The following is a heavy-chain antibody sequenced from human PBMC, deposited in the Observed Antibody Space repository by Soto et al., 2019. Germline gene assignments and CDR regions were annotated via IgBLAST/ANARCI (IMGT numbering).Heavy chain of an antibody. V-gene: IGHV4-59*01. Sequence: PSETLSLTCTVSGGSIGSFYWSWIRQSPGGTLEWIGYIYASRATTYNPSLESRITMSVDIPNNEFSLDLTSVTAADTAVYYCARSHSFDGSIYHYYFDIRGPGTLVTVSS. J-gene: IGHJ4*02. CDR1: GGSIGSFY. D-gene: IGHD3-3*02. CDR3: ARSHSFDGSIYHYYFDI. CDR2: IYASRAT.